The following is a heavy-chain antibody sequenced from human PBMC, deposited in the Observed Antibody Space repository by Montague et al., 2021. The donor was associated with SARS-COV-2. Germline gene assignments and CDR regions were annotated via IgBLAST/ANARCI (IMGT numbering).Heavy chain of an antibody. V-gene: IGHV4-34*01. CDR3: ARDRPRSYYYDLGTYPWGGYGMDV. D-gene: IGHD3-10*01. CDR1: GGSFSGYC. CDR2: INHSGST. Sequence: SETLSLTCAVYGGSFSGYCWSWIRQPPGKGLEWIGEINHSGSTNYNPSLKSRVTMSVDTSKNQFSLKLSSVTAADTAVYYCARDRPRSYYYDLGTYPWGGYGMDVWGQGTTVTVSS. J-gene: IGHJ6*02.